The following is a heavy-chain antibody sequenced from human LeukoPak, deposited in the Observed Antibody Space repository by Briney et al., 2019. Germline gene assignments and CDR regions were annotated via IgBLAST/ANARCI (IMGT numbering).Heavy chain of an antibody. Sequence: PGGSLRLSCAASGFTFSNAWMSWVRQAPGKGLEWVGRIKTKTDGEAADCGAPVKGRFNISREDSNNTLYLQMNSLKTEDTAVYYCTTESSGDWGQGTLVTVSS. D-gene: IGHD3-10*01. V-gene: IGHV3-15*01. CDR2: IKTKTDGEAA. CDR3: TTESSGD. CDR1: GFTFSNAW. J-gene: IGHJ4*02.